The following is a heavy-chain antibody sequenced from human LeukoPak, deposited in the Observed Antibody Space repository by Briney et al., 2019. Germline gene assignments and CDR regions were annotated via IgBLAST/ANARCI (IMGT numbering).Heavy chain of an antibody. CDR2: ISNSDGTT. V-gene: IGHV3-11*04. Sequence: GGSLRLSCAASGFTFSDDYMTWIRQAPGKGLEWVSYISNSDGTTYYADFVRGRFTISSDNAKKSLYLQMNSLTVEDTAVYYCARGGSYSCLDYWGQGTLVTVSS. D-gene: IGHD3-10*01. CDR1: GFTFSDDY. J-gene: IGHJ4*02. CDR3: ARGGSYSCLDY.